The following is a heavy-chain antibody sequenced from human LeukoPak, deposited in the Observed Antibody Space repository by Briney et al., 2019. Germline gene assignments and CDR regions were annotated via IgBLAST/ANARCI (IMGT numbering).Heavy chain of an antibody. Sequence: SETLSLTCTVSGGSISSYYWSWLRQPPGKGLEWIGYIYYSGSTNYNPSLKSRVTISVDTSKNQFSLKLSSVTAADTAAYYCASVGYCGGDCYFDYWGQGTLVTVSS. CDR3: ASVGYCGGDCYFDY. V-gene: IGHV4-59*12. CDR1: GGSISSYY. D-gene: IGHD2-21*01. CDR2: IYYSGST. J-gene: IGHJ4*02.